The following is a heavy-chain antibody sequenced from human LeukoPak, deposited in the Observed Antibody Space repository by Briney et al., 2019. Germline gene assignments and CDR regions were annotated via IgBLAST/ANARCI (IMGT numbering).Heavy chain of an antibody. J-gene: IGHJ4*02. D-gene: IGHD3-10*01. V-gene: IGHV3-53*01. CDR1: GFTVRSNY. CDR2: LYSGGST. Sequence: GGSLRLSCAASGFTVRSNYMSWVRQAPGKGLEWVSVLYSGGSTDYADSVKGRFTISRDNSKNTLYLQMNSLRAEDTAVYFCARWYYYGSGYYYFDYWGQGTLVTVSS. CDR3: ARWYYYGSGYYYFDY.